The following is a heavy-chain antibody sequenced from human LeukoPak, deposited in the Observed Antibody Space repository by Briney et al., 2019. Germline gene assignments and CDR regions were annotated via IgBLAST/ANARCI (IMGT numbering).Heavy chain of an antibody. Sequence: TGRSLRLSCAASGFTFSSYAMHWVRQAPGKGLEWVAVISYDGSNKYYADSVKGRFTISRDNSKNTLYLQMNSLRAEDTAVYYCARVGLLDYYYGMDVWGQGTTVTVSS. J-gene: IGHJ6*02. CDR1: GFTFSSYA. CDR3: ARVGLLDYYYGMDV. D-gene: IGHD1-26*01. CDR2: ISYDGSNK. V-gene: IGHV3-30-3*01.